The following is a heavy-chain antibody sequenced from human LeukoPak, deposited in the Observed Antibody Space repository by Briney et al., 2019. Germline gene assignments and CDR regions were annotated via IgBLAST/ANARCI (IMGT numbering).Heavy chain of an antibody. CDR1: GGSISSYY. CDR3: ARAWATDYFDY. Sequence: PSETLSLTCTVPGGSISSYYWSWIRQPPGKGLEWIGYMYYSGTIKYNPSLKSRFTISVDTSKNQFSLKLSSVTAADTAMYYCARAWATDYFDYWGQGTLVTVSS. V-gene: IGHV4-59*01. CDR2: MYYSGTI. J-gene: IGHJ4*02.